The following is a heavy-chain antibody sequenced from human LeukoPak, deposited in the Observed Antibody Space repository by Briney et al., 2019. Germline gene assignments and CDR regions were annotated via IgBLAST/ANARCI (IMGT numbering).Heavy chain of an antibody. V-gene: IGHV4-59*08. CDR1: GGSISSYY. CDR2: LSYSGIT. D-gene: IGHD6-19*01. CDR3: ASTRRAAVAGRFDS. J-gene: IGHJ4*02. Sequence: SETLSLTCTVSGGSISSYYWSWIRQPPGKGLEWIGYLSYSGITNYNPSLKSRVTISVDESKNQFSLRVHFVSAADTAVYYCASTRRAAVAGRFDSWGQGTLVTVSS.